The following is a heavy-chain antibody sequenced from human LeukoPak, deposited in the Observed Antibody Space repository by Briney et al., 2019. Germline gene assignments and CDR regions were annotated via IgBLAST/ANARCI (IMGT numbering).Heavy chain of an antibody. Sequence: GGSLRLSCAASGFTFSSYAMTWVRQAPGKGLEWVATLSFDGSNRYYADSVRGRFTISRDNSKNTLYLQMNSLRAEDTAVYYCARIWEPSSSWLPGYWGQGTLVTVSS. V-gene: IGHV3-30*19. CDR3: ARIWEPSSSWLPGY. CDR1: GFTFSSYA. D-gene: IGHD6-13*01. CDR2: LSFDGSNR. J-gene: IGHJ4*02.